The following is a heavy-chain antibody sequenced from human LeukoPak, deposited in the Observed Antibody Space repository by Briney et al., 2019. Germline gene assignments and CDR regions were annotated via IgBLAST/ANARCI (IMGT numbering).Heavy chain of an antibody. D-gene: IGHD5-24*01. J-gene: IGHJ4*02. CDR1: GGSISSGGYY. V-gene: IGHV4-31*03. Sequence: SQTLSRTCTVSGGSISSGGYYWSWIRQHPGKGLERIGYIYYSGSAYYSPSLKSRVTISVDTSKNQFSLKVSSVTAADTAMYYCARHVEMATTFDYWGQGTLVTVSS. CDR3: ARHVEMATTFDY. CDR2: IYYSGSA.